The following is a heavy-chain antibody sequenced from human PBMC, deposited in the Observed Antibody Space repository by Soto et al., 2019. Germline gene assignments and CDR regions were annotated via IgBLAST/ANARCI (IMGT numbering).Heavy chain of an antibody. V-gene: IGHV3-64D*09. J-gene: IGHJ6*03. D-gene: IGHD1-7*01. CDR3: VKGAGCGTTNYCYYYMDV. CDR1: GFTFSSYA. Sequence: GGSLRLSCSASGFTFSSYAMHWVRQAPGKGLEYVSAISSNRGSTYYADSVKGRFTISRDKSKNTLYLQMSSLRAEDTAVYYCVKGAGCGTTNYCYYYMDVWGKGTTVTVSS. CDR2: ISSNRGST.